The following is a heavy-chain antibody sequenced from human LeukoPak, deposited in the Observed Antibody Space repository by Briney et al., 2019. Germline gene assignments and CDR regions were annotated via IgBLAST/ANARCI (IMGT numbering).Heavy chain of an antibody. CDR2: IYHSGST. J-gene: IGHJ3*02. D-gene: IGHD6-19*01. CDR3: ARVIAVTSPGAFDI. Sequence: SETLSLTCTVSGYSISSGYYWGWIRQPPGKGLEWIGSIYHSGSTYYNPSLKSRVTISVDTSKNQFSLKLSSVTAADTAVYYCARVIAVTSPGAFDIWGQGTMVTVSS. V-gene: IGHV4-38-2*02. CDR1: GYSISSGYY.